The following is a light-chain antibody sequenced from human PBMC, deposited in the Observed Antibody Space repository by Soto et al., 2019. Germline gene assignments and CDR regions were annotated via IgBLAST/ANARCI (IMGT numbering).Light chain of an antibody. V-gene: IGLV2-8*01. J-gene: IGLJ1*01. Sequence: QSALTQPPSASGSPGQSVTISCTGTSSDVGSYNFVSWYQHHPGKAPKLIIYEVNKRPSGVPNRFSGSKSGSTASLTVSGLQTEDEADYYCNSYAGSNTYIFVTGTKLTVL. CDR1: SSDVGSYNF. CDR3: NSYAGSNTYI. CDR2: EVN.